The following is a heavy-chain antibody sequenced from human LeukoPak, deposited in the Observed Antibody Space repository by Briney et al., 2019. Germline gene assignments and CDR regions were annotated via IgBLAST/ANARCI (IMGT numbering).Heavy chain of an antibody. J-gene: IGHJ4*02. D-gene: IGHD2-15*01. CDR2: ISYDGSNK. CDR1: GYTFSSYA. Sequence: SCKASGYTFSSYAMHWVRQSPGKGLEWVAVISYDGSNKYYADSVKGRFTISRDNSKNTLYLQMNSLRAEDTAVYYCASLKTLGNWGQGTLVTVSS. CDR3: ASLKTLGN. V-gene: IGHV3-30-3*01.